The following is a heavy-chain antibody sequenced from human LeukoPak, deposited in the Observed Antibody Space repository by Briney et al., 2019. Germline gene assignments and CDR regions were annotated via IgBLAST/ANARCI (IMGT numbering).Heavy chain of an antibody. V-gene: IGHV3-7*01. CDR2: IKQDGNEK. CDR1: GFTFSSYW. D-gene: IGHD3-16*01. Sequence: GGSLRLSCAASGFTFSSYWMSWVRQAPGKGLEWVASIKQDGNEKYYVDSVKGRFTISRDNAKTSLYLQMNSLRAEDTAVYYCARIRGGFFNAFDIWGQGTMVTVSS. CDR3: ARIRGGFFNAFDI. J-gene: IGHJ3*02.